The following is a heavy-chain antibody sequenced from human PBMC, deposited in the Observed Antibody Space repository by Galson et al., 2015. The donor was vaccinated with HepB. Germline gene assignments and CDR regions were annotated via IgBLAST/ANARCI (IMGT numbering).Heavy chain of an antibody. D-gene: IGHD3-3*01. V-gene: IGHV3-15*01. CDR2: IKSKTDGGTT. J-gene: IGHJ5*02. CDR1: GFTFSNAW. Sequence: SLRLSCAASGFTFSNAWMSWVRQAPGKGLEWVGRIKSKTDGGTTDYAAPVKGRFTISRDDSKNTLYLQMNSLKTEDTAVYYCTTRITIFGVVIDYPYFPDWFDPWGQGTLVTVSS. CDR3: TTRITIFGVVIDYPYFPDWFDP.